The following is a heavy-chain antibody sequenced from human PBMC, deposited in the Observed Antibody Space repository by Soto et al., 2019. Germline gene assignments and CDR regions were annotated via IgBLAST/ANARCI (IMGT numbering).Heavy chain of an antibody. CDR2: ICNSGST. V-gene: IGHV4-59*08. CDR3: GGRSVPSDIDY. J-gene: IGHJ4*02. Sequence: PSETLSLTCTVSGGSISSYYWTWIRQPPGKGLEWIGYICNSGSTNYNPSLKSRVTISVDTHKNQFSLKLSSVTAADTAVYYCGGRSVPSDIDYWGQGTLVTVSS. D-gene: IGHD4-17*01. CDR1: GGSISSYY.